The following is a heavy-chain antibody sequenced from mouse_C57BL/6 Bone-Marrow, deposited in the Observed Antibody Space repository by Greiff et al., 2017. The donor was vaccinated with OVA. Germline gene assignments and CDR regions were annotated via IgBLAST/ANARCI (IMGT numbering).Heavy chain of an antibody. J-gene: IGHJ2*01. D-gene: IGHD1-1*01. CDR3: ARSYYGSSRYYFDY. CDR1: GYTFTSYW. Sequence: QVQLQQSGAELVRPGSSVKLSCKASGYTFTSYWMHWVKQRPIQGLEWIGNIDPSDSETHYNQKFKDKATLTVDKSSSTAYMQLSSLTSEDSAVYYCARSYYGSSRYYFDYWGQGTTLTVSS. CDR2: IDPSDSET. V-gene: IGHV1-52*01.